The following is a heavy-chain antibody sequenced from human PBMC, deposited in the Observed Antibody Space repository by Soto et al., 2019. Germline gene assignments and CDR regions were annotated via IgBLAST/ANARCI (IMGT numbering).Heavy chain of an antibody. CDR2: IYYSGST. D-gene: IGHD4-17*01. V-gene: IGHV4-31*03. J-gene: IGHJ6*03. CDR3: ASARTSVTTYYYYYMDV. CDR1: GGSISSGGYY. Sequence: QGQLQESGPGLVKPSQTLSLTRTVSGGSISSGGYYWSWIHQHPGKGLEWIGYIYYSGSTYYNPSLKSRVTISVDTSKNQFSLKLSSVTAADTAVYYCASARTSVTTYYYYYMDVWGKGTTVTVSS.